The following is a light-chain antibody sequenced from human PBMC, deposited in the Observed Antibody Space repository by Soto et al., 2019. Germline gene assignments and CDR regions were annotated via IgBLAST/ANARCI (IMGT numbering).Light chain of an antibody. CDR2: GAS. CDR1: QSVSSSF. V-gene: IGKV3-20*01. Sequence: EIVLTQSPGTLSLSPGERATLTCRASQSVSSSFLAWYQQIPGQAPRLLIYGASSRATGIPDGFSGSGSGTDFTLTISRLEPEDVAVYYCLQYGSSPLTFGGGTKVEIK. J-gene: IGKJ4*01. CDR3: LQYGSSPLT.